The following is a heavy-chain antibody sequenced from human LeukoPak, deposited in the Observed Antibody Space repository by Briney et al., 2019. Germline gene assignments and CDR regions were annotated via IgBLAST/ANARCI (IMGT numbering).Heavy chain of an antibody. J-gene: IGHJ6*02. V-gene: IGHV3-30*18. CDR1: GFTFSSYG. CDR3: AKDLDHYGSGSYYPYGMDV. CDR2: ISYDGSNK. D-gene: IGHD3-10*01. Sequence: GRSLRLSCAASGFTFSSYGMHWVRQAPGKGLEWVAVISYDGSNKYYADSVKGRFTISRDNSKNTLYLQMNSLRAEDTAVYYCAKDLDHYGSGSYYPYGMDVWGQATTVTVPS.